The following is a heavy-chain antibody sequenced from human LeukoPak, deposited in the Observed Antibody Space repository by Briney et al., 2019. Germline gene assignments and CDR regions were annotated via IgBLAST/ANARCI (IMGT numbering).Heavy chain of an antibody. D-gene: IGHD2-15*01. Sequence: SETLSLTCTISGGSISSYYWSWIRQPPGKGLEWIGYIYYSGSTNYNPSLKSRVTISVDTSKNQFSLKLSSVTAADTAVYYCARALGYSFDYWGQGTLVTVSS. V-gene: IGHV4-59*01. CDR3: ARALGYSFDY. CDR2: IYYSGST. CDR1: GGSISSYY. J-gene: IGHJ4*02.